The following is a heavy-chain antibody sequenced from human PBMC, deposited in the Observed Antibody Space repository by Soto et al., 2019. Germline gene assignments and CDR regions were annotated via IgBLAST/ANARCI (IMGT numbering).Heavy chain of an antibody. CDR3: AKRLGGYGEGVLDI. D-gene: IGHD4-17*01. Sequence: EVQLLESGGGLVQPGGSLRLSCAASGFTFSNYDMNWVRLAPGKGLEWVSGISGSGDNTYNAASVRGHFSISRDNSKNTLYLQVNSLRAEDTALYYCAKRLGGYGEGVLDIWGQGTMVTVSS. V-gene: IGHV3-23*01. CDR2: ISGSGDNT. CDR1: GFTFSNYD. J-gene: IGHJ3*02.